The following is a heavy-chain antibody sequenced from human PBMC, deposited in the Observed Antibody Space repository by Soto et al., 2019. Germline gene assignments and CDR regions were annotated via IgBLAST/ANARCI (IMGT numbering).Heavy chain of an antibody. J-gene: IGHJ4*02. V-gene: IGHV4-59*01. CDR1: GGSISSYY. CDR2: IYYSGST. D-gene: IGHD6-19*01. Sequence: SETLSLTCTVSGGSISSYYWSWIRQPPGKGLEWIGYIYYSGSTNHNPSLKSRVTISVDTSKNRFSLKLSSVTAADTAVYYCARGEQQWLTSFYYFDYWGQGTLVTVSS. CDR3: ARGEQQWLTSFYYFDY.